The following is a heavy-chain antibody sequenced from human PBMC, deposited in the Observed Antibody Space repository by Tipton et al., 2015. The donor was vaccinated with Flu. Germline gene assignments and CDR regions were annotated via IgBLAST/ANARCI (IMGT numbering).Heavy chain of an antibody. CDR3: AMDNPRGGSPYFAY. Sequence: SLRLSCAASGFTFSTYAMSWVRQAPGKGLEWVSVVSASGAGTYYADSVKGRFTISRDNSKNTLYLQMNSLRAEDTAMYYCAMDNPRGGSPYFAYWGQGTLVTVSS. J-gene: IGHJ4*02. D-gene: IGHD1-14*01. CDR1: GFTFSTYA. V-gene: IGHV3-23*01. CDR2: VSASGAGT.